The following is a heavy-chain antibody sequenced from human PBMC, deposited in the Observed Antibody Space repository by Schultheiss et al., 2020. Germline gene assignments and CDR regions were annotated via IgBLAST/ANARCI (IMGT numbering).Heavy chain of an antibody. J-gene: IGHJ4*02. V-gene: IGHV5-51*01. CDR2: IYPGDSDT. Sequence: GESLKISCKGSGYSFTSYWIGWVRQMPGKGLEWMGIIYPGDSDTRYSPSFQGQVTISADKSMSTASLQWSSLKASDTAMYYCARTGHSSGWYERGYFDYWGQGTLVTVSS. CDR3: ARTGHSSGWYERGYFDY. CDR1: GYSFTSYW. D-gene: IGHD6-19*01.